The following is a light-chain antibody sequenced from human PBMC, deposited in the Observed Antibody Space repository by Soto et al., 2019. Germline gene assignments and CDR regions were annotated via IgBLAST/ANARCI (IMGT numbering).Light chain of an antibody. V-gene: IGLV1-40*01. CDR3: QSYDTSPFDLM. J-gene: IGLJ3*02. Sequence: QAVVTQPPSVTGAPGQRVTISCTWNNSNIGTGYGIYWYQQFPGTAPRLLIYSDNNRPSGVPDRFSGSKSGTSASLAITGLQAEDEAEYYCQSYDTSPFDLMFGGGTKLTVL. CDR2: SDN. CDR1: NSNIGTGYG.